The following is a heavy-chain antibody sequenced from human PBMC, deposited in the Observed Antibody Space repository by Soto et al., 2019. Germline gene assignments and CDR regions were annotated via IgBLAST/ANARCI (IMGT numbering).Heavy chain of an antibody. D-gene: IGHD2-21*02. V-gene: IGHV4-4*03. Sequence: KLPETLSLTCAVSGGSISSSNWWSWVRQPPGKGLEWIGEIYHSGSTNYNPSLKSRVTISVDKSKNQFSLKLSSVTAADTAVYYCARSLASYCGGDCYSDAFDIWGQGTMVTVSS. CDR1: GGSISSSNW. CDR2: IYHSGST. CDR3: ARSLASYCGGDCYSDAFDI. J-gene: IGHJ3*02.